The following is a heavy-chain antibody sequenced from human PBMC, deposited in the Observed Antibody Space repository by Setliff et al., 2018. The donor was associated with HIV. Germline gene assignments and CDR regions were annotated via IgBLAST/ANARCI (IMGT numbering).Heavy chain of an antibody. J-gene: IGHJ6*02. Sequence: SETLSLTCTVSGGSISSSGYYWGWIRQPPGKGLEWIGSIYYSGSTYYNPSLRGRLTISVDTFKNQVSLKLSSVTASDTAVYYCARARYIVIRGDAGMDVWGPGTTVTVSS. V-gene: IGHV4-39*01. CDR3: ARARYIVIRGDAGMDV. CDR1: GGSISSSGYY. CDR2: IYYSGST. D-gene: IGHD3-10*01.